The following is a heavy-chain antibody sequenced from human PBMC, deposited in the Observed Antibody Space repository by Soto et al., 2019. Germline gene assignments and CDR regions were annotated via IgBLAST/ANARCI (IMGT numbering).Heavy chain of an antibody. V-gene: IGHV1-58*01. D-gene: IGHD6-13*01. Sequence: GASVKVSCKASGFTFTSSAVQWVRQARGQRLEWIGWIVVGSGNTNYAQKFQERVTITRDMSTSTAYMELSSLRSEDTAVYYCAREEATAGNDCFDYWGQGTLVTVSS. CDR3: AREEATAGNDCFDY. J-gene: IGHJ4*02. CDR2: IVVGSGNT. CDR1: GFTFTSSA.